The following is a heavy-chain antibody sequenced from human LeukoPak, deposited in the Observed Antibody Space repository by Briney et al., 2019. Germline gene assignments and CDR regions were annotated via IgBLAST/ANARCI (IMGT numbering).Heavy chain of an antibody. CDR3: ARHGPYLGRLGWFDP. Sequence: PSETLSLTCTVSSGSFSSGTYFWAWIRLPPGKGLEWIGSAHNVGSTYYNPSLNSRVTMSVDTSKNQFSLNLSSVTAADTAVYYCARHGPYLGRLGWFDPWGQGTLVTVSS. CDR2: AHNVGST. V-gene: IGHV4-39*01. D-gene: IGHD1-26*01. J-gene: IGHJ5*02. CDR1: SGSFSSGTYF.